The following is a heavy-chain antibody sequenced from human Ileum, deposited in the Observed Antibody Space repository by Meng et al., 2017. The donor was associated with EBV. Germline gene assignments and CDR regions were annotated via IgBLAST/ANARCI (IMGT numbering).Heavy chain of an antibody. Sequence: EGQLVEAAGGFIQPVVSLRLSCAASGFDISNNYMSWVRQAPGKGLEWVSVISSGDSTYYADSVTGRFTISRDNSKNTLYLQMNSLRAEGTAVYHCAKDPGYGLGIDYEGGYWGQGTLVTVSS. V-gene: IGHV3-53*01. CDR2: ISSGDST. D-gene: IGHD3-10*01. CDR1: GFDISNNY. J-gene: IGHJ4*02. CDR3: AKDPGYGLGIDYEGGY.